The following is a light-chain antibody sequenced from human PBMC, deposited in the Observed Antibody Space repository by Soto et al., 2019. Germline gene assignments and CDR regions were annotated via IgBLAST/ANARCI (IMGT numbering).Light chain of an antibody. CDR3: QQLRSYPST. V-gene: IGKV1-9*01. Sequence: IQLTQSPSSLSASVGDRVTVTCRASQDIRNYLAWYQQKPGKAPKLLICDASTLYSGVPSRFSGSGSGTDFTLTISGLQPEDFEAYYCQQLRSYPSTFGGGTKVEI. CDR1: QDIRNY. J-gene: IGKJ4*01. CDR2: DAS.